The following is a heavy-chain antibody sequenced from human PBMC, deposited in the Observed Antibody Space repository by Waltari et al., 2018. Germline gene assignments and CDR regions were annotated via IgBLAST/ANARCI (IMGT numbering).Heavy chain of an antibody. J-gene: IGHJ3*02. V-gene: IGHV1-69*04. Sequence: QVQLVQSGAEVKKPGSSVKVSCKASGGTFSSYAISWVRQAPGQGLEWMGGISPILGIANYAQKFQGRVTITADESTSTAYMELSSLRSEDTAVYYCARVRGGGYDRDAFDIWGQGTMVTVSS. D-gene: IGHD5-12*01. CDR2: ISPILGIA. CDR1: GGTFSSYA. CDR3: ARVRGGGYDRDAFDI.